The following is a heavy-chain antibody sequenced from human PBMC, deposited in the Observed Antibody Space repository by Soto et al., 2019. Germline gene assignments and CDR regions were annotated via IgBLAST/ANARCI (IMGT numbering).Heavy chain of an antibody. J-gene: IGHJ4*02. CDR3: VGAYPSSQIDS. D-gene: IGHD6-13*01. CDR1: GFTFSTYD. CDR2: IGTAGDT. Sequence: PGGALRLYCAGSGFTFSTYDMHWVRQATGKGLEWVSSIGTAGDTYYPVSVKGRFTISRENAKNSLYLQMNSLIAGDTAVYYCVGAYPSSQIDSWGQGTLVTVSS. V-gene: IGHV3-13*01.